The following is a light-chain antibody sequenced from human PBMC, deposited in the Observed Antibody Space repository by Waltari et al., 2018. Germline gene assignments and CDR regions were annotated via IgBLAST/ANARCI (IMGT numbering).Light chain of an antibody. CDR2: DVT. V-gene: IGLV2-11*01. Sequence: SALTQPRSVSGSPGQSVTISCTGTTNDLGSYNYVSWYQQHPGKAPKLIMLDVTKRPSGVPDLLSGSKSGNTASLTISGLRAEDEAEYYCCSYAGSYTWVFGGGTKLTVV. J-gene: IGLJ3*02. CDR1: TNDLGSYNY. CDR3: CSYAGSYTWV.